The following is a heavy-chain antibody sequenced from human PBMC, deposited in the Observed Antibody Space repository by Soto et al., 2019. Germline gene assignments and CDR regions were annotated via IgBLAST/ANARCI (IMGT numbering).Heavy chain of an antibody. CDR1: GYRFTSYW. CDR2: IFPSDSDT. CDR3: AKDLSRWPHYAFDS. D-gene: IGHD4-17*01. J-gene: IGHJ5*01. V-gene: IGHV5-51*01. Sequence: GESLKISCRTSGYRFTSYWIAWVRQMPGKGLEWMGIIFPSDSDTSYSPSFQGQVTISADRSTSTVFLQWASLKASDTAVYYCAKDLSRWPHYAFDSWGQGTLVTVSS.